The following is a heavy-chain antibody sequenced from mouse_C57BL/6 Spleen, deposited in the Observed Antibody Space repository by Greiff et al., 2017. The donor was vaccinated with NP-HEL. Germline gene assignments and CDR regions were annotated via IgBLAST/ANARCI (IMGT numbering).Heavy chain of an antibody. V-gene: IGHV1-80*01. CDR3: ARSEAGTHFDY. CDR1: GYAFITYW. J-gene: IGHJ2*01. D-gene: IGHD4-1*01. Sequence: QVQLQQSGAELVKPGASLKISCKASGYAFITYWITWVKPRPGKGLGWIGQIYPGVGDINYNGKFKGQATLTADKSSSTAYMQLSSLTSENSAVYFCARSEAGTHFDYWGQGTTLTVSS. CDR2: IYPGVGDI.